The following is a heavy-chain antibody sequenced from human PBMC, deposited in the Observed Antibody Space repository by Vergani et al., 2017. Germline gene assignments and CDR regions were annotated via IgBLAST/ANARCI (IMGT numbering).Heavy chain of an antibody. CDR3: ARNGVGCSSTSCYDNWFDP. V-gene: IGHV1-69*12. J-gene: IGHJ5*02. CDR1: GGTFSSYA. Sequence: QVQLVQSGAEVKKPGSSVKVSCKASGGTFSSYAISWVRQAPGQGLEWMGGIIPIFTTANYAQKFQGRVTITADESTSTAYMELSSLRSEDTAVYYCARNGVGCSSTSCYDNWFDPWGQGTLVTVS. D-gene: IGHD2-2*01. CDR2: IIPIFTTA.